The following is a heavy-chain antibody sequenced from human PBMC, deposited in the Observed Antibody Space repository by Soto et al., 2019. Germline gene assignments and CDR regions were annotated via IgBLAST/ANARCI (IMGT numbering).Heavy chain of an antibody. Sequence: LRLSCSASGFTFNTFGMHWVRQAPGKGLEWVAVISYDGSDKYYSDSVRGRFTISRDNSMNTLYLQMNSLRTEDTAVYYCAKSPNFYCSSYHCYKYYFDYWGQGTLVTGSS. D-gene: IGHD2-2*01. CDR1: GFTFNTFG. CDR3: AKSPNFYCSSYHCYKYYFDY. CDR2: ISYDGSDK. V-gene: IGHV3-30*18. J-gene: IGHJ4*02.